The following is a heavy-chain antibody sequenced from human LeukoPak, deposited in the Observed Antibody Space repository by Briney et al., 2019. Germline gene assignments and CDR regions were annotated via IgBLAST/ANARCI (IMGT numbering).Heavy chain of an antibody. D-gene: IGHD2-15*01. J-gene: IGHJ3*02. CDR2: IYYSGST. Sequence: SGTLSLTCTVSGGSISSYYWSWIRQPPGKGLEWIGYIYYSGSTNYNPSLKSRVTISVDTSKNQFSLKLSSVTAADTAVYYCASRVVVAAKGDAFDIWGQGTMVTVSS. CDR3: ASRVVVAAKGDAFDI. V-gene: IGHV4-59*01. CDR1: GGSISSYY.